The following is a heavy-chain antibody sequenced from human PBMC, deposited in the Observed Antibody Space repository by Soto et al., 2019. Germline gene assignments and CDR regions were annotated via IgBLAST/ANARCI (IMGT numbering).Heavy chain of an antibody. J-gene: IGHJ6*03. D-gene: IGHD1-1*01. CDR2: VSYSGST. Sequence: SETLSLTCTVSDDSISRYYWSWIRQPLGKGLEWIGYVSYSGSTNFNPSLKSRVTISVDTSKNQFSLKLSSVTAADTAVYYCARGETGTMRKYYKDVWGKGTTVTVSS. CDR3: ARGETGTMRKYYKDV. V-gene: IGHV4-59*01. CDR1: DDSISRYY.